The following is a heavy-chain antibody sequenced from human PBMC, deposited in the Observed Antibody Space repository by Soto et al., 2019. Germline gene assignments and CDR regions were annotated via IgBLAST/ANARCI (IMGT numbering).Heavy chain of an antibody. D-gene: IGHD4-4*01. J-gene: IGHJ6*02. CDR3: ARDIRFNYRAHYYYYGMDV. Sequence: QVQLVESGGGVVQPGRSLRLSCAASGFTFSSYGMHWVRQATGKGLEWVAVIWYDGSNKYYADSVKGRFTISRDNSKNTLYLLMNSLRAEDTAVYYCARDIRFNYRAHYYYYGMDVWGQGTTVTVSS. V-gene: IGHV3-33*01. CDR2: IWYDGSNK. CDR1: GFTFSSYG.